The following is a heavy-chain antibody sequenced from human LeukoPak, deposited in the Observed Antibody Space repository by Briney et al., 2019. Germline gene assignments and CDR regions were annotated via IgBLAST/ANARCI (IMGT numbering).Heavy chain of an antibody. V-gene: IGHV4-34*01. CDR1: GGSSSGYY. CDR3: ATSSIAAKAIDY. J-gene: IGHJ4*02. D-gene: IGHD6-13*01. CDR2: INHSGST. Sequence: SETLSLTCAVYGGSSSGYYWSWIRQPPGKGLEWIGEINHSGSTNYNPSLKSRVTISVDTSKNQFSLKLSSVTAADTAVYYCATSSIAAKAIDYWGQGTLVTVSS.